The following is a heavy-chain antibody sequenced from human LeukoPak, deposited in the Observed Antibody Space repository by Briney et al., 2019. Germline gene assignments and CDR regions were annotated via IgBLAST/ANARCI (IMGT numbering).Heavy chain of an antibody. CDR2: ISAYNGNT. CDR3: ARQGPYSCVGSPHH. CDR1: GYTFTSYG. V-gene: IGHV1-18*01. Sequence: GASVKVSCKASGYTFTSYGISWVRQAPGQGLEWMGWISAYNGNTNYAQKLQGRVTMTTDTSTSTAYMEMSSLRAEDTAVYYCARQGPYSCVGSPHHWGQGTLVTVSS. J-gene: IGHJ5*02. D-gene: IGHD2-21*01.